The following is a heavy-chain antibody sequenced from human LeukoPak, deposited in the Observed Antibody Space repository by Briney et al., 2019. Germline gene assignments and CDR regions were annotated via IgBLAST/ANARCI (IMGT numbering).Heavy chain of an antibody. V-gene: IGHV1-2*02. Sequence: ASVNVSCKASGYTFTGYYMHWVRQAPGQGLEWMGWINPNSGGTNYAQKFQGRVTMTRDTSISTAYMELSRLRSDDTAVYYCARGEYSSALLDYWGQGPLVTVSS. CDR2: INPNSGGT. CDR1: GYTFTGYY. J-gene: IGHJ4*02. D-gene: IGHD6-19*01. CDR3: ARGEYSSALLDY.